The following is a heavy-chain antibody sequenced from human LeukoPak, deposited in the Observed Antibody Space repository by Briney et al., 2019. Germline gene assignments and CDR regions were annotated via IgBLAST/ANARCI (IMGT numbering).Heavy chain of an antibody. D-gene: IGHD6-6*01. CDR2: IWYDGSNK. Sequence: PGGSLRLSCAASGFTFSSYGTHWVRQAPGKGLEWVAVIWYDGSNKYYADSVKGRFTISRDNSKNTLYLQMNSLRAEDTALYYCVKASSSSPQYNWFDAWGQGTLVTVSS. J-gene: IGHJ5*02. CDR3: VKASSSSPQYNWFDA. CDR1: GFTFSSYG. V-gene: IGHV3-33*06.